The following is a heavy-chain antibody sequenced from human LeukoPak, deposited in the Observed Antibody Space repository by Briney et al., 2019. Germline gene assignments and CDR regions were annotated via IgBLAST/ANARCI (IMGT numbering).Heavy chain of an antibody. CDR2: IYPGDSDT. V-gene: IGHV5-51*01. Sequence: GESLKISCKGSGYSFTSYWIGWVRQMPGKGLEWMGIIYPGDSDTRYSPSFQGQVTISADKSISTAYLQWSSLKASDTAMYYCARHGKDREWLRSGGYYCGMDVWGQGTTVTVSS. D-gene: IGHD5-12*01. CDR1: GYSFTSYW. CDR3: ARHGKDREWLRSGGYYCGMDV. J-gene: IGHJ6*02.